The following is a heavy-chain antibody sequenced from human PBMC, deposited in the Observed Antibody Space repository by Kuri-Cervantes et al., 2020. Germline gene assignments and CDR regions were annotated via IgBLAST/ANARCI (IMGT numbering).Heavy chain of an antibody. CDR2: IYYSGST. Sequence: SETLSLTCTVSGDSISSSNYYWGWIRQPPGKGLEWIGGIYYSGSTYYNPSLKSRVTISVDSSKNHFSLKVSSVTAADTAVYYCARTVAVAFDIWGQGTMVTVSS. CDR3: ARTVAVAFDI. V-gene: IGHV4-39*02. CDR1: GDSISSSNYY. D-gene: IGHD6-19*01. J-gene: IGHJ3*02.